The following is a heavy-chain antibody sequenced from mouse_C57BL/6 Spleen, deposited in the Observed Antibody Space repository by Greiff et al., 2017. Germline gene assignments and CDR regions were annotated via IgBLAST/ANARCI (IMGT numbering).Heavy chain of an antibody. CDR2: ISSGSSTI. CDR3: ATELPYFDY. CDR1: GFTFSDYG. J-gene: IGHJ2*01. V-gene: IGHV5-17*01. Sequence: EVMLVESGGGLVKPGGSLKLSCAASGFTFSDYGMHWVRQAPEKGLEWVAYISSGSSTIYYTDTVKGRFTISRDNAKNTLFLQMTSLRSEDTAMYYCATELPYFDYWGQGTTLTVSS.